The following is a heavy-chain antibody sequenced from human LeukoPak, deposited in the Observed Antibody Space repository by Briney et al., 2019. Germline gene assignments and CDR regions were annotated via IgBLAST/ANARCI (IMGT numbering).Heavy chain of an antibody. J-gene: IGHJ4*02. CDR3: ASGRQLGY. Sequence: GGSLRLSCAASGFTFSSYWMSWVRQAPGKGLEWVANIKEDGSEKYYVASVKGRFSISRDNAKNSLYLRMNSLRAEDTAVYYCASGRQLGYWGQGTLVTVSS. D-gene: IGHD3-16*01. CDR1: GFTFSSYW. CDR2: IKEDGSEK. V-gene: IGHV3-7*01.